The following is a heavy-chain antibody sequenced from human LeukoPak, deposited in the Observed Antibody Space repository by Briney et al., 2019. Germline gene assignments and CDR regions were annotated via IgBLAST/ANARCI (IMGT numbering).Heavy chain of an antibody. CDR1: GFTFTSSA. V-gene: IGHV3-23*01. D-gene: IGHD6-13*01. CDR3: ARGGSSSWYSSRNTAPRMDV. J-gene: IGHJ6*02. Sequence: GGSLRLSCAASGFTFTSSAMTWVRQAPGKGMEWVSAISDSGGDTEYADSVKGRSTISRDNAKNSLYLQMNSLRAEDTAVYYCARGGSSSWYSSRNTAPRMDVWGQGTTVTVSS. CDR2: ISDSGGDT.